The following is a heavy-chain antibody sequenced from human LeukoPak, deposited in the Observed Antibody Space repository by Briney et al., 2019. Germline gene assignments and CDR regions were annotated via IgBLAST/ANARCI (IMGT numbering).Heavy chain of an antibody. V-gene: IGHV1-69*13. D-gene: IGHD1-26*01. Sequence: VKVSCKASGGTFSSYAISWVRQAPGQGLEWMGGIIPIFGTANYAQKFQGRVTITADKSTSTAYMELSSLRSEDTAVYYCARDWNSGSYGAFDYWGQGTLVTVSS. CDR2: IIPIFGTA. CDR3: ARDWNSGSYGAFDY. J-gene: IGHJ4*02. CDR1: GGTFSSYA.